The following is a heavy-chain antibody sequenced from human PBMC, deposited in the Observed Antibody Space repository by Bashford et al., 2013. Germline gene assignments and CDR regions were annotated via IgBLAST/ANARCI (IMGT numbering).Heavy chain of an antibody. CDR3: ARQGYCSGGSCYSSGVLVPTP. CDR1: GGSISNYY. D-gene: IGHD2-15*01. V-gene: IGHV4-59*08. Sequence: SETLSLTCTVSGGSISNYYWSWIRQAPGKGLEWIGYIYYSGRTTYNPSLKSRVTISADTSKNQFLPEAVLCDRRRHGLLYCARQGYCSGGSCYSSGVLVPTPWGQGTLVHRLL. J-gene: IGHJ5*02. CDR2: IYYSGRT.